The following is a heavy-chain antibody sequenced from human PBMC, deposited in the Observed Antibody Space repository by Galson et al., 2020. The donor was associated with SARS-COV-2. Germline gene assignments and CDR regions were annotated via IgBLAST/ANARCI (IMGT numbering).Heavy chain of an antibody. D-gene: IGHD4-4*01. V-gene: IGHV1-24*01. CDR2: FDPEDGET. CDR3: ATSRWLQCPGY. J-gene: IGHJ4*02. CDR1: GYSLTEIA. Sequence: ASVKVSCKVSGYSLTEIAMHWVRQAPGKGLEWMGSFDPEDGETLYAQKFLGRVTMTEDTSTDTAYMELRRLRSEDTAVYYCATSRWLQCPGYWGQGAPVTVSS.